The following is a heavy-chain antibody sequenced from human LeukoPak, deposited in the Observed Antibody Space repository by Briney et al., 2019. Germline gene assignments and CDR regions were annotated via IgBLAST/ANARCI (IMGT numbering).Heavy chain of an antibody. CDR1: GYTFTGYY. D-gene: IGHD5-24*01. CDR2: INPNSGGT. V-gene: IGHV1-2*02. J-gene: IGHJ4*02. Sequence: GASVKVSCKTSGYTFTGYYMHWVRQAPGQGLEWMGWINPNSGGTNYAQKFQGRVTMTRDTSISTAYMELSRLRSDDTAVYYCARAGRDGYNLAFDYWGQGTLVTVSS. CDR3: ARAGRDGYNLAFDY.